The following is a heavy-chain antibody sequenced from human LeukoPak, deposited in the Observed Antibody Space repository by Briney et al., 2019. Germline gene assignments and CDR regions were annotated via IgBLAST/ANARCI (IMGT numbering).Heavy chain of an antibody. CDR2: ISSSGSTI. V-gene: IGHV3-48*03. Sequence: QSGGSLRLSCAASGFTFSSYEMNWVRQAPGKGLEWVSYISSSGSTIYYADSVKGRFTISRDNAKNSLYLQMNSLRAEDTAVYYCARETNLLLRGSAFDIWGQGTMVTVSS. D-gene: IGHD1-26*01. CDR3: ARETNLLLRGSAFDI. CDR1: GFTFSSYE. J-gene: IGHJ3*02.